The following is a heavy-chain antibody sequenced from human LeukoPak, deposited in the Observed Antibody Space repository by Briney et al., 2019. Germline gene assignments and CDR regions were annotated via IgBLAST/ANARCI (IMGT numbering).Heavy chain of an antibody. J-gene: IGHJ4*02. CDR2: IDTTGDT. Sequence: PGGSLRLSCAASGFTFSTYNMHWVRQATGKGLEWVSAIDTTGDTYYPGSVKGRFTISRDNAKNSLYLQMNSLRAEDTAVYYCARDKIVGATHFDYWGQGTLVTVSS. D-gene: IGHD1-26*01. CDR3: ARDKIVGATHFDY. V-gene: IGHV3-13*01. CDR1: GFTFSTYN.